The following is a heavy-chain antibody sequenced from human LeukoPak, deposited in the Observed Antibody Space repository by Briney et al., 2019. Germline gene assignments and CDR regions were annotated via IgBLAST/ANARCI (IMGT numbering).Heavy chain of an antibody. D-gene: IGHD3-10*01. CDR3: ARENYYGSGSYDY. CDR1: GFTFGDYA. CDR2: IYSGGST. J-gene: IGHJ4*02. Sequence: GGSLRLSCTASGFTFGDYAMSWIRQAPGKGLEWVSVIYSGGSTYYADSVKGRFTISRDNSKNTLYLQMNSLRAEDTAVYYCARENYYGSGSYDYWGQGTLVTVSS. V-gene: IGHV3-53*01.